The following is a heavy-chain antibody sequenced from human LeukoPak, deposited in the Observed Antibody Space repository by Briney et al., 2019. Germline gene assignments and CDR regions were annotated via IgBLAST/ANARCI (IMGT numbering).Heavy chain of an antibody. CDR1: GGTFSSYA. CDR3: ARASPGYSYGIYGMDV. CDR2: IITILGIA. V-gene: IGHV1-69*04. J-gene: IGHJ6*02. Sequence: SVKVSCKASGGTFSSYAISWVRQAPGQGLEWMGRIITILGIANYAQKFQGRVTITADKSTSTAYMELSSLRSEDTAVYYCARASPGYSYGIYGMDVWGQGTTVTVSS. D-gene: IGHD5-18*01.